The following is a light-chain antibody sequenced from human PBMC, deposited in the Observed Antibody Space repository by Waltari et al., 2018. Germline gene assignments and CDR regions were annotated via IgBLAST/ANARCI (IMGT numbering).Light chain of an antibody. CDR2: GTS. CDR3: AVWDDSLGGV. CDR1: NSNIGAGYD. V-gene: IGLV1-44*01. Sequence: QSVLTQPPSVSGTPGQRVTISCSGSNSNIGAGYDVHWYQQLPGKVPKLLICGTSTRPLGVPDRYFGSQSGTSASLAITGLQSEDDAYYYCAVWDDSLGGVFGGGTKLTVL. J-gene: IGLJ3*02.